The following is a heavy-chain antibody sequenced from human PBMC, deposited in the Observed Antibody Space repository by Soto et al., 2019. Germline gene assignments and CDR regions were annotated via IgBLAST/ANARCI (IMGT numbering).Heavy chain of an antibody. Sequence: DVQLLESGGGLVQPGGSLRLSCAASGFTFSSYVMSWVRQAPGKGLEWVSGISGTGGSTYYADSVKGRFTISRDNSKNTLYLQMNSLRVEDTAVYYCVKDLGMDVWGQGTTVTVSS. CDR2: ISGTGGST. J-gene: IGHJ6*02. V-gene: IGHV3-23*01. CDR3: VKDLGMDV. CDR1: GFTFSSYV.